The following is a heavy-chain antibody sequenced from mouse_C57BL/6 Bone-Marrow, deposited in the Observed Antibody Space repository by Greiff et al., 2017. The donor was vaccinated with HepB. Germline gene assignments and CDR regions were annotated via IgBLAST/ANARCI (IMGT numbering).Heavy chain of an antibody. CDR2: ISSGGSYT. CDR3: ARQGKNAY. J-gene: IGHJ3*01. V-gene: IGHV5-6*02. Sequence: EVKLVESGGDLVKPGGSLKLSCAASGFTFSSYGMSWVRQTPDKRLEWVATISSGGSYTYYPDSVKGRFTIARDNAKNTLYLQMSSLKSEDTAMYYCARQGKNAYWGQGTLVTVSA. CDR1: GFTFSSYG.